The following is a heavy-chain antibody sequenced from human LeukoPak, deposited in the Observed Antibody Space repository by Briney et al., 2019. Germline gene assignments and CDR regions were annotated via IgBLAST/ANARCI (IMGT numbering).Heavy chain of an antibody. J-gene: IGHJ4*02. CDR2: IYTSGST. CDR1: GGSISSGSYY. Sequence: SETLSLTCTVSGGSISSGSYYWSWIRQPAGKGLEWIGRIYTSGSTNYNPSLKSRVTISVDTSKNQFSLKLSSVTAADTAVYYCARGVIAAAGTPFDYWGQGTLVTVSS. D-gene: IGHD6-13*01. V-gene: IGHV4-61*02. CDR3: ARGVIAAAGTPFDY.